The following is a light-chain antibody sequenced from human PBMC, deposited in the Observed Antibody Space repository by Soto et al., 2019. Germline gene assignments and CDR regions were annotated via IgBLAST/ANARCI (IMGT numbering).Light chain of an antibody. CDR2: GAS. CDR3: QQYVSSPPWT. J-gene: IGKJ1*01. Sequence: EIVLTQSPGTLSLSPGERATLSCRACQSVTSSYLAWYQQKPGQAPRLLIYGASSRATGIPDRFSGSGSGTDFTLTISSLEPVDFAVYYCQQYVSSPPWTFGQGTKVEIK. V-gene: IGKV3-20*01. CDR1: QSVTSSY.